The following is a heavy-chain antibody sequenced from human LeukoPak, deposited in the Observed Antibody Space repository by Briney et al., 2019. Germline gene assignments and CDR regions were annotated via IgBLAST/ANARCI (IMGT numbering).Heavy chain of an antibody. Sequence: GASVKVSCKASGGTFSSYTISWVRQAPGQGLEWMGRIIPILGIANYAQKFQGRVTMTRNTSISTAYMELSSLKSKDTAVYYCARGPRGGYGQFDYWGQGTLVTVSS. D-gene: IGHD5-12*01. J-gene: IGHJ4*02. CDR1: GGTFSSYT. V-gene: IGHV1-69*02. CDR3: ARGPRGGYGQFDY. CDR2: IIPILGIA.